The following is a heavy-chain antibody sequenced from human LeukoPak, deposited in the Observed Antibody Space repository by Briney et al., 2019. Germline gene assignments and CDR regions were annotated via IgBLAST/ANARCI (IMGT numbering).Heavy chain of an antibody. D-gene: IGHD3-9*01. CDR1: GFTFSSYG. Sequence: QPGRSLRLSCAASGFTFSSYGMHWVRQAPGKGLEWVAVIWYDGSNKYYADSAKGRFTISRDNSKNTLYLQMNSLRAEDTAVYYCARALGFDWLLSPFVDYWGQGTLVTVSS. CDR3: ARALGFDWLLSPFVDY. CDR2: IWYDGSNK. J-gene: IGHJ4*02. V-gene: IGHV3-33*01.